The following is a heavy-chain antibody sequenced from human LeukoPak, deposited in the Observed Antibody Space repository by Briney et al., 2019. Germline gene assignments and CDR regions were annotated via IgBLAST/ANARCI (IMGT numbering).Heavy chain of an antibody. CDR1: GFTVSRNY. Sequence: GGSLRLSCAVSGFTVSRNYMSWVRQAPGKGLEWVPVIYSDGSTYYADSVKGRFTISRDKSKNTLYLQMNSLRAEDTAVYHCARATQAYWYFDFWGRGTLVTVSS. CDR3: ARATQAYWYFDF. V-gene: IGHV3-53*01. J-gene: IGHJ2*01. CDR2: IYSDGST.